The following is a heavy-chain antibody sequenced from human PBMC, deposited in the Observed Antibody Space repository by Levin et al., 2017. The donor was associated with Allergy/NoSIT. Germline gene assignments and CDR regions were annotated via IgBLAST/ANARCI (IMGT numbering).Heavy chain of an antibody. CDR2: SKNKANSYTT. CDR3: SSGCCSGGTRYSVDGDY. CDR1: GFTFSDHY. J-gene: IGHJ4*02. V-gene: IGHV3-72*01. Sequence: GGSLRLSCAASGFTFSDHYMDWVRQAPGKGLEWIGRSKNKANSYTTFYAASVKGRFTISRDDSKNSLYLQMNSLRTEDTAVYYCSSGCCSGGTRYSVDGDYWGQGTLVTVSS. D-gene: IGHD2-15*01.